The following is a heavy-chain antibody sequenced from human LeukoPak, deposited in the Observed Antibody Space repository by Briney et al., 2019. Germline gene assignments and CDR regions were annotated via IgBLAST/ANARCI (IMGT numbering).Heavy chain of an antibody. J-gene: IGHJ4*02. D-gene: IGHD1-26*01. CDR3: ARLGLGGSYSPFDY. V-gene: IGHV4-61*05. CDR1: GGSISSSSYY. Sequence: PSETLSLTCTVSGGSISSSSYYWSWIRQPPGKGLEWIGYIYYSGSTNYNPSLKSRVTISVDTSKNQFSLKLSSVTAADTAVYYCARLGLGGSYSPFDYWGQGTLVTVSS. CDR2: IYYSGST.